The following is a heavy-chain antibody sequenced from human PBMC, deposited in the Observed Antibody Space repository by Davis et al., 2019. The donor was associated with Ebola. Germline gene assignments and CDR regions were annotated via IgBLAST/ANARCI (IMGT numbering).Heavy chain of an antibody. Sequence: GGSLRLSCAASGFTFSSYWMSWVRQAPGKGLEWVANIKQDGSEKYYVDSVKGRFTISRDNAKNSLYLQMNNLRAEDTAMYYCTKPPGRDGMDVWGQGTTVTVSS. D-gene: IGHD1-26*01. CDR1: GFTFSSYW. CDR2: IKQDGSEK. J-gene: IGHJ6*02. V-gene: IGHV3-7*01. CDR3: TKPPGRDGMDV.